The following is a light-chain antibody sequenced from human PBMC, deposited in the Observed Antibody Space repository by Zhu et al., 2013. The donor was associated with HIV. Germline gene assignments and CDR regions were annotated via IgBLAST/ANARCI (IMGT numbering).Light chain of an antibody. V-gene: IGKV3D-20*02. CDR3: QQRSKWPPFT. J-gene: IGKJ2*01. Sequence: EIVLTQSPGTLSLSPGESATLSCRASPSASTSYFAWYQVKPGQAPRLLIYGASSRATGIPDRFSGSGSGTDFTLTISSLEPEDFTVYYCQQRSKWPPFTFGQGTKLEIK. CDR2: GAS. CDR1: PSASTSY.